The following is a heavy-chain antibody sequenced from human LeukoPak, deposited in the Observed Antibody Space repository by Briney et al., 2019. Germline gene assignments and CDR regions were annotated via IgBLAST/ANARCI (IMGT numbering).Heavy chain of an antibody. CDR3: AKDVGYCSSTTCYKPFDY. CDR2: FSGSGGST. V-gene: IGHV3-23*01. Sequence: GGSLRLSRAASAFTFSNYAMSWVRQAPGKGLEWVSAFSGSGGSTYYADSVKGRFTISRDNSKNTLYLQMNSLRAEDTAVYYCAKDVGYCSSTTCYKPFDYWGQGTLVTVSS. J-gene: IGHJ4*02. D-gene: IGHD2-2*02. CDR1: AFTFSNYA.